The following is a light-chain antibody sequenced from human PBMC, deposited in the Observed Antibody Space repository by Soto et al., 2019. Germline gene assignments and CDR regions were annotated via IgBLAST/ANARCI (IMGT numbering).Light chain of an antibody. J-gene: IGKJ1*01. CDR3: QQYESSRT. Sequence: EIVLTQSPGTLSLTPGERATLSCRASQSVSSTFLAWYQQKPGQAPKVLIYGASTRATGIPDRFSGSGSGTDFTPTINRLEPEDFAMYYCQQYESSRTFGQGTKVEMK. CDR1: QSVSSTF. V-gene: IGKV3-20*01. CDR2: GAS.